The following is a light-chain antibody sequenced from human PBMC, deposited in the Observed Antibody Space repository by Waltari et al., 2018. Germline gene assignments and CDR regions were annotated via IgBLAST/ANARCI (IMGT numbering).Light chain of an antibody. Sequence: SYELTQPPSVSEASGQTARNTGGGDNMGITYVHWFQQKPAQAPVQVIYADTKRPSGIPERFSGSNSGNTATLTISGVEAGDEADYYCQVWDSSSDHPLFGGGTRLTVL. CDR3: QVWDSSSDHPL. CDR2: ADT. J-gene: IGLJ2*01. CDR1: NMGITY. V-gene: IGLV3-21*02.